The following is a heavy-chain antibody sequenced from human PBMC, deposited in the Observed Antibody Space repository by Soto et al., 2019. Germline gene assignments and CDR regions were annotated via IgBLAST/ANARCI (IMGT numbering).Heavy chain of an antibody. Sequence: QVQLVQSGAEVKKPGASVKVSCKASGYTFTSYYMHWVRQAPGQGLEWMGIINPSGGSTSYAQKVQVRVTMTRDPSTSTVYMELSSLRSEDTAVYYCAREVSDYGMDVWGQGTTVTVSS. V-gene: IGHV1-46*01. CDR3: AREVSDYGMDV. CDR2: INPSGGST. CDR1: GYTFTSYY. J-gene: IGHJ6*02. D-gene: IGHD3-10*01.